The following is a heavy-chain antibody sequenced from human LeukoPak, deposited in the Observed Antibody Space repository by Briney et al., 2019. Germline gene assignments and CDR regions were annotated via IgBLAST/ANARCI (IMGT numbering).Heavy chain of an antibody. D-gene: IGHD2-15*01. CDR3: ARSPRSGYFDY. CDR2: ISYDGSNK. V-gene: IGHV3-30-3*01. J-gene: IGHJ4*02. CDR1: GFTFSSYA. Sequence: GRSLRLSCAASGFTFSSYAMHWVRQAPGKGLEWVAVISYDGSNKYYADSVKGRFTISRDNSKNTLYLQRNSLRAEDTAVYYCARSPRSGYFDYWGQGTLVTVSS.